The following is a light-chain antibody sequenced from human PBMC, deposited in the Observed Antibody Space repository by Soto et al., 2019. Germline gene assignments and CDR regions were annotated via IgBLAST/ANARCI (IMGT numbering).Light chain of an antibody. V-gene: IGKV1-39*01. Sequence: DIQMTQSPSSLSVSVGDRVTITCRASQSIVSYLNWYQQKLGKAPKLLIYIASNLQRGVPSRFSGSGSGTPFTLTISNLQPEDFATYYCQQSYSTPRTFGQGTKLEIK. CDR3: QQSYSTPRT. CDR2: IAS. J-gene: IGKJ2*02. CDR1: QSIVSY.